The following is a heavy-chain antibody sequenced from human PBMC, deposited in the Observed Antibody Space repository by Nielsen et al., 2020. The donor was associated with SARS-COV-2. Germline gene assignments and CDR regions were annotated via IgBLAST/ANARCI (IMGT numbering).Heavy chain of an antibody. V-gene: IGHV5-51*01. J-gene: IGHJ6*02. CDR1: GYRLSSYW. Sequence: GESLKISCKGSGYRLSSYWITWVRQMPGKGLEWMGIIDPAESDIRYSPSFQGQVIISVDKATTTAYLQWSALKASDTAIYYCARQPSDYYGMDVWGQGTTVTVSS. CDR2: IDPAESDI. CDR3: ARQPSDYYGMDV.